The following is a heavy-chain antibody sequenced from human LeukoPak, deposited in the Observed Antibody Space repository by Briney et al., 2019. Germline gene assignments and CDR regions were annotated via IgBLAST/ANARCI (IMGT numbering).Heavy chain of an antibody. J-gene: IGHJ4*02. CDR1: GGSISSGDYY. V-gene: IGHV4-61*08. CDR2: IYYSGST. Sequence: TSETLSLTCTVSGGSISSGDYYWSWIRQPPGRGLEWIGYIYYSGSTKYNPSLKSRVTISVDTSKNQFSLKLSSVTAADTAVYYCARGGHYYDSSGHPQRAQLDYWGQGTLVTVSS. CDR3: ARGGHYYDSSGHPQRAQLDY. D-gene: IGHD3-22*01.